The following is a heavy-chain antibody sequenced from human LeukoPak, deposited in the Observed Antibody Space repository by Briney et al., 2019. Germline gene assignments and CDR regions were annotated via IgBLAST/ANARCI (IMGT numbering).Heavy chain of an antibody. D-gene: IGHD3-22*01. J-gene: IGHJ4*02. CDR1: GGSISSSSYY. V-gene: IGHV4-39*01. Sequence: PSETLSLTCTVSGGSISSSSYYWGWIRQPPGKGLEWIGSIYYSGSTYYNPSLKSRVTISVDTSKNQFSLKLSSVTAADTAVYYCASRSVQRYYYDSSVYYRKGPPDYWGQGTLVTVSS. CDR2: IYYSGST. CDR3: ASRSVQRYYYDSSVYYRKGPPDY.